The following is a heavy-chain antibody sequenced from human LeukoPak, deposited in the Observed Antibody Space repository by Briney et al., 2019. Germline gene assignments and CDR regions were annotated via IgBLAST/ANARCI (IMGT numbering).Heavy chain of an antibody. Sequence: GGSLRLSCAASGFTFSIYWWSWVHQAPAKGLEWVANIKQDGSENHYVDSVKGRFTVSRDNAKNSLYLQMDRLRAEDTAVYYCVRKNAFDMWGQGTMVTVSS. J-gene: IGHJ3*02. CDR1: GFTFSIYW. V-gene: IGHV3-7*01. CDR2: IKQDGSEN. CDR3: VRKNAFDM.